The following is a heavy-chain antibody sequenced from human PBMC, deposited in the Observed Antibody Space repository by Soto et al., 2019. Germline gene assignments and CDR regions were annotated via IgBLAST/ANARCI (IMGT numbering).Heavy chain of an antibody. CDR1: GGSISSGGYS. D-gene: IGHD5-12*01. V-gene: IGHV4-30-2*01. Sequence: SETLSLTCAVSGGSISSGGYSWGWIRQPPGKGLEWIGYIYHSGSTYYNPSLKSRVTISVDRSKNQFSLKLSSVIAADTAVYYCAAGGGLPRYYWGQGTLVTVSS. J-gene: IGHJ4*02. CDR3: AAGGGLPRYY. CDR2: IYHSGST.